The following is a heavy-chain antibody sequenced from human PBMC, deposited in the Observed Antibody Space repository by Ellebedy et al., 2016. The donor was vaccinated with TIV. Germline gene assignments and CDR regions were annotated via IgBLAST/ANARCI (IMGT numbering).Heavy chain of an antibody. V-gene: IGHV1-46*01. D-gene: IGHD2-15*01. CDR1: GFTFSNFG. Sequence: ASVKVSXXASGFTFSNFGINWVRQAPGQGLEWMGIINTSGGSTSYAQKFQGRVTMTSDTSTSTVYMELSSLKTDDTAVYYCTTDIATTYEQVNWGQGTLVTVSS. CDR3: TTDIATTYEQVN. J-gene: IGHJ4*02. CDR2: INTSGGST.